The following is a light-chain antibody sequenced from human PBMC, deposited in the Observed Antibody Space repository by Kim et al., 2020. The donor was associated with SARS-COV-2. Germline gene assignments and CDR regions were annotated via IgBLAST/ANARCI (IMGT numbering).Light chain of an antibody. J-gene: IGLJ1*01. V-gene: IGLV2-8*01. CDR3: SSYAGSPRYV. CDR2: EVI. Sequence: VRVARTGTSSVGSDYTYGSGDQKNTCKAPTLGIYEVIKRPPGFPDRFSGTKSGNTASLTVAGRQAEDEADYYCSSYAGSPRYVFGTGTKVTVL. CDR1: SSVGSDYTY.